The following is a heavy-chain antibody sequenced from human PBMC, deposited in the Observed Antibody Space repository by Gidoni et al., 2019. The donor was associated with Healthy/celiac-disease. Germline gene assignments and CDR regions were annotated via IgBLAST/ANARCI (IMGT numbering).Heavy chain of an antibody. CDR1: GFTFRSYG. J-gene: IGHJ5*02. CDR2: IKQDGSEK. CDR3: ARDFDGRDDQRGGITFGGVIQTMWFDP. D-gene: IGHD3-16*02. V-gene: IGHV3-7*04. Sequence: EVQLVESGGGLVQPGGSLRLSCAASGFTFRSYGMSWVRQAPGEGLEWVANIKQDGSEKYYVDSVKGRFTISRDNAKNSLYLQMNSLRAEDTAVYYCARDFDGRDDQRGGITFGGVIQTMWFDPWGQGTLVTVSS.